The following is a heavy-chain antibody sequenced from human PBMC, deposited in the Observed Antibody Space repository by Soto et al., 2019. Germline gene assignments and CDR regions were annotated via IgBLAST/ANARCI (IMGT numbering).Heavy chain of an antibody. CDR1: GLTFSSYW. J-gene: IGHJ4*02. D-gene: IGHD6-19*01. Sequence: GGSLRLSCAASGLTFSSYWMHWVRQAPGKGLVWVSRISTDGSVTTYANSVKGRFTISRDNAKNTLYLQMNSLRTEDTAVYYCARAPYSXGXWGFDYWGQGTLVTVXS. CDR3: ARAPYSXGXWGFDY. V-gene: IGHV3-74*01. CDR2: ISTDGSVT.